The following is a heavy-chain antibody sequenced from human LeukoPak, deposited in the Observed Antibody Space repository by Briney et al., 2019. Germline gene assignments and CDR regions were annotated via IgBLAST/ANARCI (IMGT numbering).Heavy chain of an antibody. CDR2: IIPIFGTA. CDR3: ARGSDMVRGVIFGY. J-gene: IGHJ4*02. CDR1: GGTFSSYA. Sequence: GSSVKASCKASGGTFSSYAISWVRQAPGQGLEWMGGIIPIFGTANYAQKFQGRVTMTRNTSISTAYMELSSLRSEDTAVYYCARGSDMVRGVIFGYWGQGTLVTVSS. D-gene: IGHD3-10*01. V-gene: IGHV1-69*05.